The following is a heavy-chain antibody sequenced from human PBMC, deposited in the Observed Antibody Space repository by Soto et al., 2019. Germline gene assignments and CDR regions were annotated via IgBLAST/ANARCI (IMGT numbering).Heavy chain of an antibody. D-gene: IGHD2-15*01. J-gene: IGHJ5*02. CDR1: GYSFTSYW. CDR3: ARSGEFRLGGSWFDP. Sequence: PGESLKISCKGSGYSFTSYWISWVRQMPGKGLEWMGRIDPSDSYTNYSPSFQGHVTISADKSISTAYLQWSSLKASDTAMYYCARSGEFRLGGSWFDPWGQGTLVTVSS. V-gene: IGHV5-10-1*01. CDR2: IDPSDSYT.